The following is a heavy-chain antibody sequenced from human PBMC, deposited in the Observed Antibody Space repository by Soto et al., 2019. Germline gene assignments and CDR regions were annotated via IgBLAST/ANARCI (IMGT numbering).Heavy chain of an antibody. Sequence: EVQLVESGGGLVKPGGSLRLSCAASGFTFSNAWMNWVRQAPGKGLEWVGRIKSKTDGGTTDYAAPVKGRFTISRDDSNTTLYLQMNSLKTEDTAVYYCTTVLMLTFGGATEVFDYWGHGTLVTVSS. CDR2: IKSKTDGGTT. D-gene: IGHD3-16*01. CDR1: GFTFSNAW. J-gene: IGHJ4*01. CDR3: TTVLMLTFGGATEVFDY. V-gene: IGHV3-15*07.